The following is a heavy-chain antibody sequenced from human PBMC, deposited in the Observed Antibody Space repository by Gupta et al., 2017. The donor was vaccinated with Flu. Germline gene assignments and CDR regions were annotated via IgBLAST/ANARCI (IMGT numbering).Heavy chain of an antibody. V-gene: IGHV4-31*02. J-gene: IGHJ5*02. CDR3: ARGAVGSTRLANTWFDP. D-gene: IGHD6-13*01. CDR2: IYNTVRT. Sequence: HPGKGLEWIGFIYNTVRTYYNPSLMSRLTISGDTSKNQFSLKLDSVTAADTAVYYCARGAVGSTRLANTWFDPWGQGTLVTVSS.